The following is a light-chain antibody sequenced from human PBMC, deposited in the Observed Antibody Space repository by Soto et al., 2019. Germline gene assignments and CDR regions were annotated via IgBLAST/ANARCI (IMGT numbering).Light chain of an antibody. CDR1: QSVASN. CDR3: QHYNNWPIT. V-gene: IGKV3-15*01. Sequence: EIVITQAPASRSGCKGDNVTRSGRASQSVASNLAWYQQKPGQAPRLLIYGTSTRATGVPARFSGSGSGTDFTLTISSLQAADFAVYHCQHYNNWPITFGQGTRLEIK. CDR2: GTS. J-gene: IGKJ5*01.